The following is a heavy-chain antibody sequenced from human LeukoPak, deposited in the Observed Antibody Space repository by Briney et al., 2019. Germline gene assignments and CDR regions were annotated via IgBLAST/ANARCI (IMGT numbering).Heavy chain of an antibody. J-gene: IGHJ3*02. CDR3: ARVLRDNYDILTGYATGDLGAFDI. Sequence: GASVKVSCKASGYTFTNYGVTWVRQAPGQGLEWMGWISGYNGNTNYAQKFQDRFSMTTDTSTSTAYMELRSLRSDDTAVYYCARVLRDNYDILTGYATGDLGAFDIWGQGTMVTVSS. V-gene: IGHV1-18*04. CDR2: ISGYNGNT. CDR1: GYTFTNYG. D-gene: IGHD3-9*01.